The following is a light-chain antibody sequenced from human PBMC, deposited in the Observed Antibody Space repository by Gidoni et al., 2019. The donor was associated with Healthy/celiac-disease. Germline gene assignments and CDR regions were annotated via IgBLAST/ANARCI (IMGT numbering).Light chain of an antibody. CDR2: DAS. CDR1: QSVSSY. J-gene: IGKJ4*01. Sequence: EIVLTQSPATLSLSPGERATLSCRASQSVSSYLAWYQQKPGQAPRLLIYDASNRATGSPARFSGSGSGTDFTLTISSLEPEDFAVYYCHHRHNWPELTFXGXTKVEIK. CDR3: HHRHNWPELT. V-gene: IGKV3-11*01.